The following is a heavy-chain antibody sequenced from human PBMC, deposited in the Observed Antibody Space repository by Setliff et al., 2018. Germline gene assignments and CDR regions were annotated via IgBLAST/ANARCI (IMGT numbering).Heavy chain of an antibody. CDR3: ARHVLGYSSSYNWFDP. CDR1: GYSISSGYF. V-gene: IGHV4-38-2*02. CDR2: IYHSGST. D-gene: IGHD6-6*01. Sequence: PSETLSLTCTVSGYSISSGYFWGWNRQPPGKGREWIGSIYHSGSTYYNPSLKSRVTISVDTSKNQFSLKLSSVTAADTAVYYCARHVLGYSSSYNWFDPWGQGTLVTVSS. J-gene: IGHJ5*02.